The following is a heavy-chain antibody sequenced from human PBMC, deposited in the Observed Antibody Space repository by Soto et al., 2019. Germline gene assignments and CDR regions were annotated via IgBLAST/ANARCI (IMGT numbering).Heavy chain of an antibody. Sequence: QVQLVQSGAEVKKPGSSVKVSCKASGGTFSSYAISWVRQAPGQGLEWMGGIIPIFGTANYAQKFQGRVTITADESTSTAYMELSSLRSEDTAVYYCARRSGTDNSSWYDQVGFDYWGQGTLGTVSS. J-gene: IGHJ4*02. CDR1: GGTFSSYA. V-gene: IGHV1-69*12. CDR3: ARRSGTDNSSWYDQVGFDY. D-gene: IGHD6-13*01. CDR2: IIPIFGTA.